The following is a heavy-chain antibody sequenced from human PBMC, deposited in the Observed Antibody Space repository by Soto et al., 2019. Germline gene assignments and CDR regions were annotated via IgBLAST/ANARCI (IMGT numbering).Heavy chain of an antibody. V-gene: IGHV4-34*01. CDR2: INHSGST. CDR1: GGSFSGYY. Sequence: QVQLQQWGAGLLKPSETLSLTCAVYGGSFSGYYWSWIRQPPGKGLEWIGEINHSGSTNYNPSLKSRVTISVDTSKNQFSLKLSSVTAADTAVYYCAREGYCSGGSCYSRWFDPWGQGTLVTVSS. J-gene: IGHJ5*02. CDR3: AREGYCSGGSCYSRWFDP. D-gene: IGHD2-15*01.